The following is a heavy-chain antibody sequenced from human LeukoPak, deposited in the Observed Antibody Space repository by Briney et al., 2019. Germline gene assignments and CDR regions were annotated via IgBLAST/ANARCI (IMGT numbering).Heavy chain of an antibody. CDR3: ARDKGRQGRTEYYDFWSGFDY. V-gene: IGHV3-30*19. J-gene: IGHJ4*02. CDR2: ISYDGSNK. CDR1: GFTFRSYG. D-gene: IGHD3-3*01. Sequence: PGGSLRLSCAASGFTFRSYGMHWVRQAPGKGLEWVAVISYDGSNKYYADSVKGRFTISRDNSKNTLYLQMNSLRAEDTAVYYCARDKGRQGRTEYYDFWSGFDYWGQGTLVTVSS.